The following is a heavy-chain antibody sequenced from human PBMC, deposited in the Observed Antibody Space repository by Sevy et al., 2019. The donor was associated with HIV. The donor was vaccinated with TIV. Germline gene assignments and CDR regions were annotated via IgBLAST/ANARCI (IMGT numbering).Heavy chain of an antibody. CDR1: GGSFSGYY. V-gene: IGHV4-34*01. J-gene: IGHJ4*02. CDR3: ARVHRSHYIPFYYFDY. Sequence: SETLSLTCAVYGGSFSGYYWSWIRQPPGKGLEWIGGINHSGSTNYNPSLKSRVTISVDTSKNQFSLKLSSVTAADTAVYYCARVHRSHYIPFYYFDYWGQGTLVTVSS. CDR2: INHSGST. D-gene: IGHD2-15*01.